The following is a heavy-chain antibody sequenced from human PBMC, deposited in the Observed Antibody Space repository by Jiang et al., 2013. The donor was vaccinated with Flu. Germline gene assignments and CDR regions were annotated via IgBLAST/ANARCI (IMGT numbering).Heavy chain of an antibody. Sequence: SGAEVKKPGASVKVSCKASGYTFTTYGISWVRQAPGQGLEWMGWISAYYGNTNYAQKLQGRVTMTTDTSTSTAYMELRSLRSDDTAVYYCARGGADDSSGYLHYYYYGMDVWGQGTTVTVSS. CDR1: GYTFTTYG. CDR3: ARGGADDSSGYLHYYYYGMDV. D-gene: IGHD3-22*01. CDR2: ISAYYGNT. V-gene: IGHV1-18*01. J-gene: IGHJ6*02.